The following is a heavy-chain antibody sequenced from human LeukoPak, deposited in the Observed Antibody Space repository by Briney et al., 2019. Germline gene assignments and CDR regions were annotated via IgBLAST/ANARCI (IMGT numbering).Heavy chain of an antibody. CDR3: ASSWAVVPAAMRNWFDP. J-gene: IGHJ5*02. CDR2: INHSGST. D-gene: IGHD2-2*01. Sequence: SETLSLTCTVSGGSISNYYWSWIRQPPGKGLEWIGEINHSGSTNYNPSLKSRVTISVDTSKNQFSLKLSSVTAADTAVYYCASSWAVVPAAMRNWFDPWGQGTLVTVSS. CDR1: GGSISNYY. V-gene: IGHV4-34*01.